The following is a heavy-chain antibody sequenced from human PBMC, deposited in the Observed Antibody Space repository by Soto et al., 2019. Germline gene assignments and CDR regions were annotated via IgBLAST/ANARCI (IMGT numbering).Heavy chain of an antibody. J-gene: IGHJ5*02. CDR2: IYYSGRT. V-gene: IGHV4-30-4*01. D-gene: IGHD3-9*01. CDR3: ARVVRIVTGSNWFDP. CDR1: GGSISSGDYY. Sequence: QVQLQESGPGLVKPSQTLSLPCTVSGGSISSGDYYWSWIRQPPGKGLEWMGYIYYSGRTDYNPILNSRVRVSVDTSKNQVSLKVGSVTAADTDVYSWARVVRIVTGSNWFDPCGQGTLVTVSS.